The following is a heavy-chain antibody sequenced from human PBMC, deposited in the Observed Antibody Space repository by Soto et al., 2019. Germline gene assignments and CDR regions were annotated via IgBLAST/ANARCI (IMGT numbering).Heavy chain of an antibody. D-gene: IGHD6-19*01. Sequence: QVQLVQSGAEVKKPGSSVKVSCKASGGTFSSYTISWVRQAPGQGLEWMGRIIPILGIANYAQKVQGRVTIPAEKSTSTDDMELRSLRPEDTAVYYCARGIAVAGRRGGDYWGQGTLVTVSS. CDR1: GGTFSSYT. J-gene: IGHJ4*02. CDR3: ARGIAVAGRRGGDY. CDR2: IIPILGIA. V-gene: IGHV1-69*02.